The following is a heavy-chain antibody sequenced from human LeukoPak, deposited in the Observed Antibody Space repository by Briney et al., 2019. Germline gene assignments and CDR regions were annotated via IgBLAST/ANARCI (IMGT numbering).Heavy chain of an antibody. CDR2: MNYGGSS. CDR3: ARYDSDNAMLDY. CDR1: GYSISSGYF. Sequence: SETLSLTCTVSGYSISSGYFWGWIRQPPGKGLEWIGIMNYGGSSHYNPSLKSRVTISVDTSKKQFSLKLTSVTAADTAVYYCARYDSDNAMLDYWGQGTLVTVSS. J-gene: IGHJ4*02. V-gene: IGHV4-38-2*02. D-gene: IGHD3-22*01.